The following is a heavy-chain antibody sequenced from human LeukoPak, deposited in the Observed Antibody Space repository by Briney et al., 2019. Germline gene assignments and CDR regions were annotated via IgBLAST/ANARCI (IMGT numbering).Heavy chain of an antibody. CDR1: GGSISSYY. D-gene: IGHD3-10*01. CDR2: IYTSGST. Sequence: SETLSLTCTVSGGSISSYYWSWIRQPPGKGLEWIGYIYTSGSTNYNPSLKSRVTISVDTSKNQFSLKLSPVTAADTAVYYCARLPPASGGHDYWGQGTLVTVSS. J-gene: IGHJ4*02. V-gene: IGHV4-4*09. CDR3: ARLPPASGGHDY.